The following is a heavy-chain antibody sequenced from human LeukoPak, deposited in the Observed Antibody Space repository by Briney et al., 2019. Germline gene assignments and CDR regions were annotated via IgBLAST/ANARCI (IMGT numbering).Heavy chain of an antibody. D-gene: IGHD4-23*01. CDR1: GFTVSSNY. CDR2: ISGSGGST. Sequence: PGGSLRLSCAASGFTVSSNYMSWVRQAPGKGLEWVSAISGSGGSTYYADSVKGRFTISRDNSKNTLYLQMNSLRAEDTAVYYCAKEGRVRWYPTFFDYWGQGTLVTVSS. CDR3: AKEGRVRWYPTFFDY. J-gene: IGHJ4*02. V-gene: IGHV3-23*01.